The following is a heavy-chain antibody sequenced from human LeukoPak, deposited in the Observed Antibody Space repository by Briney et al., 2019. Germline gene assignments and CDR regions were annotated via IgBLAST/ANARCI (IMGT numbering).Heavy chain of an antibody. D-gene: IGHD2-21*02. CDR3: ARDFVAYCGGDCYYFDY. J-gene: IGHJ4*02. CDR2: IWYDGSNK. CDR1: GFTFSSYG. V-gene: IGHV3-33*01. Sequence: GGSLRLSCAASGFTFSSYGMHWVRQAPGKGLEWVAVIWYDGSNKYYADSVKGRFTISRDNSKNTLYLQMNSLRAKDTAVYYCARDFVAYCGGDCYYFDYWGQGTLVTVSS.